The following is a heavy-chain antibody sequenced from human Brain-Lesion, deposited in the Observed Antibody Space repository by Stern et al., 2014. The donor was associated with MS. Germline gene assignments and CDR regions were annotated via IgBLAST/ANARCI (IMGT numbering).Heavy chain of an antibody. Sequence: VQLLESGAEVKKPGASVKVSCKTSGYILTGYYIHWVRQPPGQGLEWMAWINPNNGGTKYAQKFQGRVTMSRDTSISTAYVELSSLTSDDTAVYYCARVQRGITIFGVVTDYYYLGMDVWGQGTTVTVSS. J-gene: IGHJ6*02. V-gene: IGHV1-2*02. CDR3: ARVQRGITIFGVVTDYYYLGMDV. D-gene: IGHD3-3*01. CDR2: INPNNGGT. CDR1: GYILTGYY.